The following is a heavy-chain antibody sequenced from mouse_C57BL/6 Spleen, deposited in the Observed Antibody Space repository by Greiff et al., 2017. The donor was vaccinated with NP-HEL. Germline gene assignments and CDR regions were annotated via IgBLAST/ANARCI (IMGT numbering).Heavy chain of an antibody. Sequence: QVQLQQPGAELVMPGASVKLSCKASGYTFTSHWMHWVKQRPGQGLEWIGEIDPSDSHTHYNQKFKGQSTLTVDKSSSTAYIQLSSLTSDDSAVYYCARGRASYAMDYWGQGTSVTVSS. CDR2: IDPSDSHT. V-gene: IGHV1-69*01. J-gene: IGHJ4*01. D-gene: IGHD3-3*01. CDR1: GYTFTSHW. CDR3: ARGRASYAMDY.